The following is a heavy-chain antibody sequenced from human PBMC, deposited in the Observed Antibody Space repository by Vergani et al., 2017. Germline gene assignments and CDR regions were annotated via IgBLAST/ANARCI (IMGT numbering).Heavy chain of an antibody. D-gene: IGHD3-10*01. Sequence: EVQLVESGAEVKKPGESLRISCKGSGYSFINHWIAWVRQMPGKGLEWMGIIFPGDSDTRYSPSFQGQVTISADKSLSTAYLQWSSLKASDTAMYYCARSITILREFDFWGQGTLVTVSS. V-gene: IGHV5-51*01. CDR1: GYSFINHW. CDR2: IFPGDSDT. CDR3: ARSITILREFDF. J-gene: IGHJ4*02.